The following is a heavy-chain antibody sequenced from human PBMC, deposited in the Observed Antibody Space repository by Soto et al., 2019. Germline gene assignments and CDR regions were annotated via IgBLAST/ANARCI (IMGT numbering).Heavy chain of an antibody. CDR3: ARDVRVVVVVAALSNYYYYGMDV. Sequence: QVQLVQSGAEVKKPGASVKVSCKASGYTFTSYGISWVRQAPGQGLGWMGWISAYNGNTNYAQKRQGRVTMTTDTSTSTAYMELRSLRSDDTAVYYCARDVRVVVVVAALSNYYYYGMDVWGQGTTVTVSS. CDR2: ISAYNGNT. D-gene: IGHD2-15*01. J-gene: IGHJ6*02. CDR1: GYTFTSYG. V-gene: IGHV1-18*01.